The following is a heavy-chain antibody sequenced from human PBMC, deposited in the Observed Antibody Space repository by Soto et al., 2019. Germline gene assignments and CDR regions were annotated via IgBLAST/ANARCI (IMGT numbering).Heavy chain of an antibody. D-gene: IGHD3-10*01. Sequence: KAGGSLRLSCEASGFTFNDYGIDWVRQAPEKGLEWVSSISSSGTYIYYADSVKGRFAISRDNANNVMYLQMDTLRAEDTAVYYCVRAGHVFDVHYYGMDLSGQGTTVTVSS. J-gene: IGHJ6*02. CDR3: VRAGHVFDVHYYGMDL. CDR1: GFTFNDYG. CDR2: ISSSGTYI. V-gene: IGHV3-21*01.